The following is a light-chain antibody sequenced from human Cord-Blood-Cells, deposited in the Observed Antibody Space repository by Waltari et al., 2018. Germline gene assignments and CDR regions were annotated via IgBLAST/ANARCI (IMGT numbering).Light chain of an antibody. CDR2: EVS. V-gene: IGLV2-8*01. J-gene: IGLJ2*01. Sequence: QSALTQPPSASGSPGPSVTISCTGPSCDVGGYNYVSCYQQHPRKAPKLMIYEVSKRPSGVPDRFSGSKSGNTASLTVSGLQAEDEADYYCSSYAGSNNFVVFGGGTKLTVL. CDR3: SSYAGSNNFVV. CDR1: SCDVGGYNY.